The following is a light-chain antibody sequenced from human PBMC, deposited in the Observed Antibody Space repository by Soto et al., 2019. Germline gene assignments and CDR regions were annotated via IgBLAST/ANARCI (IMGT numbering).Light chain of an antibody. CDR2: GAS. CDR3: QQYENWPPWT. Sequence: IVLTQSPGTLSLSPWERATLSCRASQSISISSLVWYQQKPGQAPRLLICGASSRATGIPDRFSGSGSGTEFTLTISSLQSEDSAVYFCQQYENWPPWTFGQGTKVDIK. V-gene: IGKV3-20*01. CDR1: QSISISS. J-gene: IGKJ1*01.